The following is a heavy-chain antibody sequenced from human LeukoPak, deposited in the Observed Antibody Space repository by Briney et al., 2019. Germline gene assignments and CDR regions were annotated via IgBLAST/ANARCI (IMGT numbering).Heavy chain of an antibody. CDR2: ISTSDGST. D-gene: IGHD3-9*01. J-gene: IGHJ4*02. CDR3: ARDVGGSYDILTGYYKGGYFDY. Sequence: GGSLRLSCAASGFTFNNSAISWVRQTPGKGLEWVSTISTSDGSTFFADSVKGRFTISRDNAKNSMYLQMNSLRAEDTAVYYCARDVGGSYDILTGYYKGGYFDYWGQGTLVTVSS. V-gene: IGHV3-23*01. CDR1: GFTFNNSA.